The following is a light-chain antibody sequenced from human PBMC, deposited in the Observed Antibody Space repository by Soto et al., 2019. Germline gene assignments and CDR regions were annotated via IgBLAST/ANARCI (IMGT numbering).Light chain of an antibody. J-gene: IGKJ1*01. CDR2: GAS. V-gene: IGKV3-15*01. CDR3: QQYNNWGT. CDR1: QSVCSD. Sequence: ERVMMQSPATLSVSPGERATLSCRASQSVCSDLAWYQQKPGQAPRLLIYGASTRATGIPARFSGSGSGTEFTLTISSLQSEDFAVHYCQQYNNWGTFGQGTKVEIK.